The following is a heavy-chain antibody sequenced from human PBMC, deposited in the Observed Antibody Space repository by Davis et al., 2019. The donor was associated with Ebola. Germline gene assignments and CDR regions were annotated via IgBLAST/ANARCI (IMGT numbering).Heavy chain of an antibody. CDR3: ARGHNYAHEY. D-gene: IGHD4-11*01. V-gene: IGHV1-2*02. CDR2: IIPMIDMA. Sequence: ASVKVSCKASGGTFNSQTINWVRQAPGQGLEWMGRIIPMIDMADHAQKFQGRVTMTRDTSISTVYMELSSLRYDDTADYYCARGHNYAHEYWGQGTLVTVSS. CDR1: GGTFNSQT. J-gene: IGHJ4*02.